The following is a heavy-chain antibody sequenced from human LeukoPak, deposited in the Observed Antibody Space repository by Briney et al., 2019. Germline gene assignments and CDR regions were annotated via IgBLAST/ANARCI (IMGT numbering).Heavy chain of an antibody. CDR2: IIPIFRTT. D-gene: IGHD1-26*01. V-gene: IGHV1-69*05. Sequence: SVKVSCKASGGTFSNYAFSWVRQAPGQGPEWMGGIIPIFRTTNYAEQFQGRVTITTDESTNTAYLDLSSLRSEDTAVYYCAKDDGSATMGFDSWGRGTLVSVSS. CDR3: AKDDGSATMGFDS. CDR1: GGTFSNYA. J-gene: IGHJ5*01.